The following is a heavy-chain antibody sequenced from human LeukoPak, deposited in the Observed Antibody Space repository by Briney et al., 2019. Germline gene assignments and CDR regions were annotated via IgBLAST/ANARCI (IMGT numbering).Heavy chain of an antibody. J-gene: IGHJ3*02. Sequence: GSSVKVSCKASGGTFSSYAISWVRQAPGQGLEWMGRIIPILGIANYAQKFQGRVTITADKSTSTAYMELSSLRSEDTAVYYCARIYCTNGVCYGWTGPLGAFDIWGQGTMVTVSS. CDR1: GGTFSSYA. CDR2: IIPILGIA. D-gene: IGHD2-8*01. V-gene: IGHV1-69*04. CDR3: ARIYCTNGVCYGWTGPLGAFDI.